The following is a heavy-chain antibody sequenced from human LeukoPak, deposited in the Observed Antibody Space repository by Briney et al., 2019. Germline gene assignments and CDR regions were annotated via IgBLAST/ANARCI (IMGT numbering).Heavy chain of an antibody. Sequence: SETLSLTCTVSGGSISSSSYYWGWIRQPPGKGLEWIGSIYYSGSTYYNPSLKSRVTISVDASKNQFSLKLSSVTAADTAVYYCARPRSRGYYPYWGQGTLVTVSS. D-gene: IGHD3-22*01. J-gene: IGHJ4*02. V-gene: IGHV4-39*07. CDR2: IYYSGST. CDR3: ARPRSRGYYPY. CDR1: GGSISSSSYY.